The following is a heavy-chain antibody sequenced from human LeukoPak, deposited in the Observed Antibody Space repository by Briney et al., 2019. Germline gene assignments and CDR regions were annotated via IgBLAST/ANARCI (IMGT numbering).Heavy chain of an antibody. CDR1: GFSTSTYS. Sequence: GGSLRLSCAASGFSTSTYSMGWVRQALGEGLGWVSYICSTSIYVDSVKGRFTISRDNAKNSLYLQMNSLRAEDTAVHYCARDGPPAGAGDFDYWGQGTPVTVSS. J-gene: IGHJ4*02. V-gene: IGHV3-48*01. CDR2: ICSTSI. D-gene: IGHD2-2*01. CDR3: ARDGPPAGAGDFDY.